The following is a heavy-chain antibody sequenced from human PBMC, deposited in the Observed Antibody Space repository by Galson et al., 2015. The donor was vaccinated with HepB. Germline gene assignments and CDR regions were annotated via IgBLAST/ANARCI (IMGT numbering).Heavy chain of an antibody. V-gene: IGHV6-1*01. CDR1: GDSVSSNSAA. D-gene: IGHD1-26*01. CDR3: ARVKEWELLYGLESVISHAFDI. J-gene: IGHJ3*02. CDR2: TYYRSKWYN. Sequence: CAISGDSVSSNSAAWNWIRQSPSRGLEWLGRTYYRSKWYNDYAVSVKSRITINPDTSKNQFSLQLNSVTPEDTAVYYCARVKEWELLYGLESVISHAFDIWGQGTMVTVSS.